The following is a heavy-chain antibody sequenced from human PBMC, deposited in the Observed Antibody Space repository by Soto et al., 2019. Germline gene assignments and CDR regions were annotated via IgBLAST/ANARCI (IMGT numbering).Heavy chain of an antibody. Sequence: SVKISCKASGGTFSSYAISWARQAPGQGLEWMGGIIPIFGTANYAQKFQGRVTITADKSTSTAYMELSSLRSEDTAVYYCARGLVVAATPYYYYGMDVWGQGTTVTVSS. CDR3: ARGLVVAATPYYYYGMDV. D-gene: IGHD2-15*01. J-gene: IGHJ6*02. V-gene: IGHV1-69*06. CDR2: IIPIFGTA. CDR1: GGTFSSYA.